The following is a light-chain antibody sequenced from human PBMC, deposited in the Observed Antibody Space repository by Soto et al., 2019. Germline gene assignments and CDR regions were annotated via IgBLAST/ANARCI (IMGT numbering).Light chain of an antibody. V-gene: IGKV3-20*01. CDR2: GAS. J-gene: IGKJ5*01. CDR3: QQYGSSPIT. CDR1: QSVSRY. Sequence: EIVLTQSPATLSLSPGERATLSCRASQSVSRYLGWYQQKPGQAPRLLIYGASSRATGIPDRFSGSGSGTDFTLTISRLEPEDFAVYYCQQYGSSPITFGQGTRLEI.